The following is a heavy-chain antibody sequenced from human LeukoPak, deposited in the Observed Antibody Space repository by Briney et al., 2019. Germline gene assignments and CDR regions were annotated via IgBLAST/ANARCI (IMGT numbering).Heavy chain of an antibody. CDR3: ARIQQLVGVSV. Sequence: KTSETLSLTCTVSGGSISSSSYYWGWIRQPPGKGLEWIGSIYYSGSTYYNPSLKSRVTISVDTSKNQFSLKLSSVTAADTAVYYCARIQQLVGVSVWGKGTTVTVSS. CDR1: GGSISSSSYY. J-gene: IGHJ6*04. D-gene: IGHD6-6*01. CDR2: IYYSGST. V-gene: IGHV4-39*01.